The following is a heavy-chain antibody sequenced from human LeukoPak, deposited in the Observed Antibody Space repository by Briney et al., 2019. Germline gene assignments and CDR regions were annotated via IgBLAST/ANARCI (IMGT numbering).Heavy chain of an antibody. CDR2: IYYSGST. V-gene: IGHV4-59*01. CDR3: ARDGAPCYDFWSGSGAFDI. Sequence: SETLSLTCTVSGGSISSYYWSWIRQPPGKGLEWIGYIYYSGSTNYNPSLKSRVTISVDTSKNQFSLKLSSVTAADTAVYYCARDGAPCYDFWSGSGAFDIWGQGTMVTVSS. D-gene: IGHD3-3*01. CDR1: GGSISSYY. J-gene: IGHJ3*02.